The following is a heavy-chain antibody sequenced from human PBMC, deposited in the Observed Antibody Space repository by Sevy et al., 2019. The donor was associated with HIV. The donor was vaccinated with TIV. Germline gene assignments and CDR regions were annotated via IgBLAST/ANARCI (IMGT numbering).Heavy chain of an antibody. Sequence: GGSLRLSCSASGFTFSSYAMHWVRQAPGKGLEYVSAISSNGGSTYYADSVKGRFTISRDNSKNTLYLQMSSLRAEDTAGYYCVLSHAGGTGYSVGDAFDIWGQGTMVTVSS. J-gene: IGHJ3*02. CDR2: ISSNGGST. D-gene: IGHD6-13*01. CDR1: GFTFSSYA. V-gene: IGHV3-64D*06. CDR3: VLSHAGGTGYSVGDAFDI.